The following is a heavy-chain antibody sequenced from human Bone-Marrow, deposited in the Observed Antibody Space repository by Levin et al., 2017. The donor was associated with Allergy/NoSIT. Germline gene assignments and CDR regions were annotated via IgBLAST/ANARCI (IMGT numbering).Heavy chain of an antibody. CDR2: IRSKANNYAT. J-gene: IGHJ4*02. Sequence: GGSLRLSCAASGFTFSGSHIHWVRQASGKGLEWVGHIRSKANNYATEYGASVKGRFTISRDDSKNAAYLEMNSLKIEDTGMYYCARQDHSCHDYWGRGTLVTVSS. D-gene: IGHD2-15*01. CDR3: ARQDHSCHDY. CDR1: GFTFSGSH. V-gene: IGHV3-73*01.